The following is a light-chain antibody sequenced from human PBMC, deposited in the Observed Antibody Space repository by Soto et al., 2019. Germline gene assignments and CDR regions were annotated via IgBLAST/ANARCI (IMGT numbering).Light chain of an antibody. J-gene: IGKJ4*01. CDR2: KTS. V-gene: IGKV1-5*03. CDR3: QQYKSFSLT. CDR1: QSIDSL. Sequence: DIQMTQSPSTLSASVGDRVTITCRASQSIDSLLAWYQQKPWKAPKLLIYKTSNLESGVPSRFSGSGSGTEFSLTISSLQPDDFATYYCQQYKSFSLTFGGGTKV.